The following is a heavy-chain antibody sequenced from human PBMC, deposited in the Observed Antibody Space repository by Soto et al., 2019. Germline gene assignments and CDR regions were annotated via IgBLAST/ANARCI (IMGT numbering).Heavy chain of an antibody. CDR1: GFTFTTYA. J-gene: IGHJ6*02. Sequence: EVQLLESGGELLQPGESLRLSRVASGFTFTTYALAWVRQAPGKGLDWVSTITGTGGRAYYADSVEGRFTISRDSSENTLYLHLNNLRTEDTAVYYCAKVRASLGFSHVYYGMDVWGQGTSVIVSS. CDR3: AKVRASLGFSHVYYGMDV. CDR2: ITGTGGRA. V-gene: IGHV3-23*01. D-gene: IGHD1-26*01.